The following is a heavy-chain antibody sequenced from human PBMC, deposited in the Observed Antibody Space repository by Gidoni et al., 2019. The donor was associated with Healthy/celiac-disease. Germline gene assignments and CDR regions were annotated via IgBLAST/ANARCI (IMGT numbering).Heavy chain of an antibody. Sequence: EVQLVESGGGLVKPGGSVRLSCASSGFTFSSYSMNWVRQAPGKGLECVSSISSSSSYIYYADSVKGRFTISRDNAKNSLSLQLNSLRADDTAVYYCARGVTYYYDSSGYYFDYWGQGTLVTVSS. D-gene: IGHD3-22*01. CDR3: ARGVTYYYDSSGYYFDY. V-gene: IGHV3-21*01. CDR2: ISSSSSYI. CDR1: GFTFSSYS. J-gene: IGHJ4*02.